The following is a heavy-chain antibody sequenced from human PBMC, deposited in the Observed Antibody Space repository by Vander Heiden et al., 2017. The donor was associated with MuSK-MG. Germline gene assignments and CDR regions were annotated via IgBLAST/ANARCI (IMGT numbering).Heavy chain of an antibody. V-gene: IGHV3-66*01. CDR2: IYSGGST. CDR1: GFTVSSNY. CDR3: ARTVVVPAAADY. D-gene: IGHD2-2*01. Sequence: EVQLVESGGGLVQPGGSLRLSCAASGFTVSSNYMSWVRQAPGKGLEWVSVIYSGGSTYYADSVKGRFTISRDNSKNTLYLQMNSLRAEDTAVYYCARTVVVPAAADYWCQGTLVTLSS. J-gene: IGHJ4*02.